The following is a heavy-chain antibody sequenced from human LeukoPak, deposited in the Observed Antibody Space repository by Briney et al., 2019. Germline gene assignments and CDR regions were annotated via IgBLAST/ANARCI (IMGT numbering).Heavy chain of an antibody. CDR3: ARSPGTDTVDY. D-gene: IGHD1-7*01. Sequence: GRSLRLSCAASGFTFSSYSMNWVRQAPGKGLEWVSSISSSGSYIYYADSVKGRFTISRDNAKNSLYLQMNSLRAEDTAVYYCARSPGTDTVDYWGQGALVSVSS. V-gene: IGHV3-21*01. CDR1: GFTFSSYS. J-gene: IGHJ4*02. CDR2: ISSSGSYI.